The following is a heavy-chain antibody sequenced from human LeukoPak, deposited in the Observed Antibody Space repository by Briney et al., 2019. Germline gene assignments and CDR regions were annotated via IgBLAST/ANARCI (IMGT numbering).Heavy chain of an antibody. Sequence: GGSLRLSCAASGFTFSSYSMNWVRQAPGKGLEWVSSISSSSNYICYADSVMGRFTISRDNAKNSLYLQMNSLRAEDTAVYYCARPVWFGELFYYGMDVWGKGTTVTVSS. CDR2: ISSSSNYI. J-gene: IGHJ6*04. D-gene: IGHD3-10*01. CDR1: GFTFSSYS. V-gene: IGHV3-21*01. CDR3: ARPVWFGELFYYGMDV.